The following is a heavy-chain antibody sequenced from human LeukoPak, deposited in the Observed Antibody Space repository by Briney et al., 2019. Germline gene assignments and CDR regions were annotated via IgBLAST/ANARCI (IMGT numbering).Heavy chain of an antibody. J-gene: IGHJ4*02. V-gene: IGHV4-59*12. CDR1: GGSISSYY. CDR2: IYYSGST. D-gene: IGHD4-23*01. Sequence: SETLSLTCTVSGGSISSYYWSWIRQPPGKGLEWIGYIYYSGSTNYNPSLKSRVTISVDTSKNQFSLKLSSVTAADTAVYYCARGPAYGGNSYYFDYWGQGTLVTVSS. CDR3: ARGPAYGGNSYYFDY.